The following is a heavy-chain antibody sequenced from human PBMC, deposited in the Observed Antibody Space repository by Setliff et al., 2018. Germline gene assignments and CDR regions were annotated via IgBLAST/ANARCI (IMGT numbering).Heavy chain of an antibody. V-gene: IGHV3-73*01. CDR1: GFTFSRSA. D-gene: IGHD4-17*01. CDR2: VRSRINNFAT. Sequence: GGSLRLSCAASGFTFSRSAIHWVRQASGKGLEWVGRVRSRINNFATAYDASVKGRFIISRDDSKNTAYLQMNSLKTEDTAVYYCASDIHNDYDYFDYWGQGIQVTV. J-gene: IGHJ4*02. CDR3: ASDIHNDYDYFDY.